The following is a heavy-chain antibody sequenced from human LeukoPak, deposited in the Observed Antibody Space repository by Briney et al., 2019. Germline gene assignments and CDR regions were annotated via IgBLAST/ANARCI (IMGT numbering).Heavy chain of an antibody. D-gene: IGHD4-17*01. Sequence: PGGSLRLSCAASGFSFIGYGMHWVRQAPGKGLEWVGVISDDGRNKNYADSVKGRFTISRDNSKDTLYLQMNSLRDEDTAVYYCAKRPSDYGDYVTYFDYWGQGTLVTVSS. V-gene: IGHV3-30*18. J-gene: IGHJ4*02. CDR2: ISDDGRNK. CDR1: GFSFIGYG. CDR3: AKRPSDYGDYVTYFDY.